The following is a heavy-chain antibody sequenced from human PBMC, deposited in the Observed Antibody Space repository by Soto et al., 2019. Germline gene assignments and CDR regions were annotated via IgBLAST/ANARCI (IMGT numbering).Heavy chain of an antibody. V-gene: IGHV3-66*01. CDR3: VKGEYYYDGSAYYPFEY. D-gene: IGHD3-22*01. CDR1: GFTVSSNY. Sequence: PGGSLRLSCAASGFTVSSNYMSWVRQAPGKGLEWVSVIYSGGSTYYADSVKGRFTISRDNSKNTLYLQMNSLRPEDTAVYYCVKGEYYYDGSAYYPFEYWGQGRIVIVSS. CDR2: IYSGGST. J-gene: IGHJ4*02.